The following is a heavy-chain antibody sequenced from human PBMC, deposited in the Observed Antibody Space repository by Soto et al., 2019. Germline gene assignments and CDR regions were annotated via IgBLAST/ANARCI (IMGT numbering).Heavy chain of an antibody. J-gene: IGHJ6*02. CDR3: ARVPAATIYYYYYGMDV. V-gene: IGHV1-18*01. Sequence: QVQLVQSGAEVKKPGASVKVSCKASGYTFTSYGISWVRQAPGQGLEWMGWISAYNGNTNYAQKLQGRVTMTTDTSTSKAYMELRSLRSDDTAVYYCARVPAATIYYYYYGMDVWGQGTTVTVSS. CDR1: GYTFTSYG. D-gene: IGHD2-2*01. CDR2: ISAYNGNT.